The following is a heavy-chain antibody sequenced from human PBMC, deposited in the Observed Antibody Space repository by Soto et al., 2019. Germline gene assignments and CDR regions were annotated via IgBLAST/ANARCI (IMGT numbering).Heavy chain of an antibody. D-gene: IGHD3-9*01. J-gene: IGHJ6*02. CDR2: IWYDGSNK. V-gene: IGHV3-33*01. CDR1: GFTFSSYG. Sequence: QVQLVESGGGVVQPGRSLRLSCAVSGFTFSSYGMHWVRQAPGKGLEWVAVIWYDGSNKYYADSVKGRFTISRDNSKNTLYRQMNSLRAENTAVYYCARESKLRYFDWPYYGMDVWGQGTTVTVSS. CDR3: ARESKLRYFDWPYYGMDV.